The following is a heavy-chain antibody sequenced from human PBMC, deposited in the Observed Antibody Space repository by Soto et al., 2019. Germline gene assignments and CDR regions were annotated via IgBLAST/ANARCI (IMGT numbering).Heavy chain of an antibody. J-gene: IGHJ5*02. CDR1: GFTFSSYS. D-gene: IGHD3-22*01. CDR2: ISSSSSYI. V-gene: IGHV3-21*01. CDR3: ARDHTYYYDSSGYYYWGNWFDP. Sequence: PGGSLRLSCAASGFTFSSYSMNWVRQAPGKWLEWVSSISSSSSYIYYADSVKGRFTISRDNAKNSLYLQMNSLRAEDTAVYYCARDHTYYYDSSGYYYWGNWFDPWGQGXLVTVYS.